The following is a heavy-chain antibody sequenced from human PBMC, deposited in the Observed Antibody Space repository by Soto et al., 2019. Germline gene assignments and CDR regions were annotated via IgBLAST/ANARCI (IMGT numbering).Heavy chain of an antibody. CDR2: ISYDGSNK. V-gene: IGHV3-30*18. Sequence: QVQLVESGGGVVQPGRSLRLSCAVSGFTFSSYGIHWVRQAPGKGLEWVAVISYDGSNKYYADSVKGRFTISRDNSKNTLYLQMNSLRAEDMAVYYCAKTAAPGYYYYGMDVWGPGTTVTVSS. J-gene: IGHJ6*02. CDR1: GFTFSSYG. CDR3: AKTAAPGYYYYGMDV. D-gene: IGHD6-25*01.